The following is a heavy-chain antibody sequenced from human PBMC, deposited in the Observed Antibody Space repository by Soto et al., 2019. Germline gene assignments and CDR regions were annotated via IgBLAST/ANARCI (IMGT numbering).Heavy chain of an antibody. CDR3: ARLTLPGSYSVWFDP. J-gene: IGHJ5*02. Sequence: QLQLQESGPGLVKPSETLSLTCTVSGGSISSSSYYWGWIRQPPGKGLEWIGSIYYSGSTYYNPSLKSRVTISVDTSKNQFSLKLSSVTAADTAVYYCARLTLPGSYSVWFDPWGQGTLVTVSS. CDR1: GGSISSSSYY. V-gene: IGHV4-39*01. D-gene: IGHD3-10*01. CDR2: IYYSGST.